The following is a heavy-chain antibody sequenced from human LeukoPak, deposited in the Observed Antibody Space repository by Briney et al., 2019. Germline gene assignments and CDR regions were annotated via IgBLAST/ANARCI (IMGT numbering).Heavy chain of an antibody. J-gene: IGHJ4*02. Sequence: SQTLSLTCTVSGGSISNGGYYWIWIRQHPGKGLEWIGYIYDGGTTYYNPALQSRVTISVDTSDNQFSLKLRSLTAADTAVYYCARGGDRRGFDYWGQGTLVTVSS. CDR3: ARGGDRRGFDY. V-gene: IGHV4-31*03. D-gene: IGHD1-14*01. CDR1: GGSISNGGYY. CDR2: IYDGGTT.